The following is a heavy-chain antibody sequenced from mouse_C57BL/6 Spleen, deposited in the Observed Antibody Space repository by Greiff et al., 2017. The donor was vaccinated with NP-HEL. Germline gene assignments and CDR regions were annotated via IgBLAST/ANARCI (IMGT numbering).Heavy chain of an antibody. CDR1: GYTFTDYN. J-gene: IGHJ1*03. Sequence: EVQLQQSGPELVKPGASVKIPCKASGYTFTDYNMDWVKQSHGKSLEWIGDINPNNGGTIYNQKFKGKATLTVDKSSSTAYMELRSLTSEDTAVYYCAREGGSRYWYFDVWGTGTTVTVSS. CDR3: AREGGSRYWYFDV. D-gene: IGHD1-1*01. CDR2: INPNNGGT. V-gene: IGHV1-18*01.